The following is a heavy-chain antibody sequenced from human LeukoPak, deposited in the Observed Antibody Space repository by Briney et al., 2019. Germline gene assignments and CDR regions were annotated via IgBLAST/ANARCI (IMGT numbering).Heavy chain of an antibody. J-gene: IGHJ4*02. V-gene: IGHV3-23*01. D-gene: IGHD3-22*01. CDR1: GVTFSSYA. Sequence: GGSLRLSCAVSGVTFSSYAMNWVRQTPGKGLEWVSGISGSGGTTNYADSVKGRFTISRDNFKNTLYLEMNSLRAEDTAVYYCAKVSSPNTYYYDSSGYLDYWGQGTLVTVSS. CDR3: AKVSSPNTYYYDSSGYLDY. CDR2: ISGSGGTT.